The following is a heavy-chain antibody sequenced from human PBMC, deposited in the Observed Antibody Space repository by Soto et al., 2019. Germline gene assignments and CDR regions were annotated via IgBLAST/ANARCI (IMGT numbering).Heavy chain of an antibody. V-gene: IGHV2-5*02. CDR3: AHRLSGGYYDY. CDR2: IYWDGDN. Sequence: QITLKESGPTLVKPTQTLTLTCTFSGFSLSTSGVGVGWIRQPPGKALEWLELIYWDGDNSYSPSLKSRLAITKDTPKNQVVLRMTNMDPVDTATYYCAHRLSGGYYDYWGQGTLVTVSS. D-gene: IGHD1-26*01. J-gene: IGHJ4*02. CDR1: GFSLSTSGVG.